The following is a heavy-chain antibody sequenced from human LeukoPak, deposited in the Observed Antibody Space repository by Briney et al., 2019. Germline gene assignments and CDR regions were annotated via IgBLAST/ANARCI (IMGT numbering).Heavy chain of an antibody. Sequence: GGSLRLSCAASVFTLSDYYMSWIRQAPGKGLERVSYISSSGGTIYYADSVKGGFPIPRDNPKNSPYLTMNSLLAEATAGHYLARAGENYYYYYRDVWEKGTTVTISS. D-gene: IGHD2-21*01. V-gene: IGHV3-11*01. CDR1: VFTLSDYY. J-gene: IGHJ6*03. CDR3: ARAGENYYYYYRDV. CDR2: ISSSGGTI.